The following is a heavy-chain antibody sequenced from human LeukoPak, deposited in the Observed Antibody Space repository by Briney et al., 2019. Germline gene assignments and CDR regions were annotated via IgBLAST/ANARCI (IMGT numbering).Heavy chain of an antibody. CDR1: GFTFSSYG. CDR3: AKDSVRKSIVGPTTRGVNDY. V-gene: IGHV3-30*02. Sequence: GSLRLSCAASGFTFSSYGMHWVRQAPGKGLEWVAFMRSDGSNKYYADSVKGRFTISRDNSKNTLYLQMNSLRPEDTAVYYCAKDSVRKSIVGPTTRGVNDYWGQGTLVTVSS. D-gene: IGHD1-26*01. CDR2: MRSDGSNK. J-gene: IGHJ4*02.